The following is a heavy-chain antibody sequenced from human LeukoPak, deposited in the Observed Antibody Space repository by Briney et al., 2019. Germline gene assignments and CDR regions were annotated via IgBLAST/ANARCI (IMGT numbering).Heavy chain of an antibody. CDR3: AKSSGTYSLWYFDL. Sequence: GGSLRLSCAASGFTFSSYGMSWARQAPGKGLEWVSAISTSGYGTYYADSVKGRFTISRDNSKNTLYLQMNSLRAEDTAVYYCAKSSGTYSLWYFDLWGRGTLVTVSS. J-gene: IGHJ2*01. CDR1: GFTFSSYG. D-gene: IGHD1-26*01. CDR2: ISTSGYGT. V-gene: IGHV3-23*01.